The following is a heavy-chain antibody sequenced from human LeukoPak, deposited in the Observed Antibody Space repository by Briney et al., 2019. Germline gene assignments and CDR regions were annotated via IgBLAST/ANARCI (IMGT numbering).Heavy chain of an antibody. D-gene: IGHD1-1*01. CDR3: AKDPTTPLYYYYGMDV. CDR2: ISGSGGST. Sequence: GGSLRLSCAASGFTFSSYAMSWVRQAPGKGLEWVSAISGSGGSTYYADSVKGRFTISRDNSKNTLYLQMNSLRAEDTAVYYCAKDPTTPLYYYYGMDVWGQGTTVTVSS. V-gene: IGHV3-23*01. J-gene: IGHJ6*02. CDR1: GFTFSSYA.